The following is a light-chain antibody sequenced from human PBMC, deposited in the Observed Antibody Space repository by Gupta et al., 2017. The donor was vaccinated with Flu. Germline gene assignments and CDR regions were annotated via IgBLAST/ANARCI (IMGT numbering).Light chain of an antibody. CDR2: RNN. V-gene: IGLV1-47*01. J-gene: IGLJ3*02. Sequence: SVLTPPPSASGPPGQRVTISCSGSSSNIGSNYVYWYQQLPGTAPKLLIYRNNQRPSGVPDRFSGSKSGTSAALAISGLRSEEEADYYCEAWDDSLSGRGVFGGGTKLTVL. CDR3: EAWDDSLSGRGV. CDR1: SSNIGSNY.